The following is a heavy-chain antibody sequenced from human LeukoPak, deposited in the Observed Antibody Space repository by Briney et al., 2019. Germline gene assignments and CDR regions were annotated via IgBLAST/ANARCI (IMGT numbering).Heavy chain of an antibody. V-gene: IGHV3-23*01. J-gene: IGHJ6*02. Sequence: PGGSLRLSCAASGFTFGSYAMSWVRQAPGRGLEWVSVISGSGGSTDYADSVKGRFTISRDNSKNTLYLQTNSLRAEDTAVYYCAKGRLSGVVVAGYGMDVWGQGTTITVSS. CDR2: ISGSGGST. CDR1: GFTFGSYA. D-gene: IGHD6-19*01. CDR3: AKGRLSGVVVAGYGMDV.